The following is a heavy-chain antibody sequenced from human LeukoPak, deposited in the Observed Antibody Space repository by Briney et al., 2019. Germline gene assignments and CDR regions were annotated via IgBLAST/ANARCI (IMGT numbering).Heavy chain of an antibody. D-gene: IGHD5-18*01. J-gene: IGHJ1*01. Sequence: GGSLRLSCAASGFSFSSYWMTWLRQAPGKGLEWVANIRGDESRKYYLDSVTGRFTISRDNSKNTLYLQMNSLRAEDTAVYYCAKGPPDTVQYFQHWGQGTLVTVSS. CDR3: AKGPPDTVQYFQH. CDR1: GFSFSSYW. CDR2: IRGDESRK. V-gene: IGHV3-7*01.